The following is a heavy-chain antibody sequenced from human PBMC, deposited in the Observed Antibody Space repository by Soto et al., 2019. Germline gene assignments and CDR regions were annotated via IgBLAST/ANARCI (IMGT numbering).Heavy chain of an antibody. V-gene: IGHV3-13*01. CDR2: IGTAGDT. J-gene: IGHJ4*02. CDR3: ARGRVVVAATSGPFFDY. CDR1: GFTFSSYD. D-gene: IGHD2-15*01. Sequence: QPGGSLRLSCAASGFTFSSYDMHWVRQATGKGLEWVSAIGTAGDTYYPGSVKGRFTISRENAKNSLYLQMNSLRAGDTAVYYCARGRVVVAATSGPFFDYWGQGTLVTVSS.